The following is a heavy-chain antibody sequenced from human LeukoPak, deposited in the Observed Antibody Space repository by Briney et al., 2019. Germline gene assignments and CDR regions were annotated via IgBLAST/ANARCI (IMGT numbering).Heavy chain of an antibody. J-gene: IGHJ4*02. D-gene: IGHD3-22*01. CDR3: ARHSYYYDSSGYYSGAPDY. CDR2: IYPGDSDT. V-gene: IGHV5-51*01. Sequence: KPGESLQISCQGSGYSFTSYWIGWVRQMPGKGLEWMGIIYPGDSDTRYSPSFQGQVTISADKSISTAYLQWSSLKASDTAMYYCARHSYYYDSSGYYSGAPDYWGQGTLVTVSS. CDR1: GYSFTSYW.